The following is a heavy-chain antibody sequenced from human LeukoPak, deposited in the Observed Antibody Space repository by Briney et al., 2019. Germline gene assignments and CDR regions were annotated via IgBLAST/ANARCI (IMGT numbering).Heavy chain of an antibody. CDR1: GCSFTDYI. D-gene: IGHD3-22*01. J-gene: IGHJ4*02. Sequence: ASVKVSCKTSGCSFTDYIIAWVRQAPGQGLEWLGWIGTYDGHTSYAQKVQGRVTMTTDTSATTAYLELRSLTSDDTALYYCARLMDNNYDGSAFDYWGQGTLVTVSS. CDR2: IGTYDGHT. V-gene: IGHV1-18*01. CDR3: ARLMDNNYDGSAFDY.